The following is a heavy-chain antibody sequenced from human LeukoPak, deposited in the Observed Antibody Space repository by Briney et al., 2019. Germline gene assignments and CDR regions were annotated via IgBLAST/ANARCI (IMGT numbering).Heavy chain of an antibody. D-gene: IGHD3-22*01. CDR3: ARGGYDAFDI. J-gene: IGHJ3*02. Sequence: SETLPLTCTVSGGSISSSSYYWGWIRQPPGKGLEWIGSIYYSGSTYYSPSLKSRVTISVDTSKNQFSLKLSSVTAADTAVYYCARGGYDAFDIWGQGTMVTVSS. CDR1: GGSISSSSYY. CDR2: IYYSGST. V-gene: IGHV4-39*01.